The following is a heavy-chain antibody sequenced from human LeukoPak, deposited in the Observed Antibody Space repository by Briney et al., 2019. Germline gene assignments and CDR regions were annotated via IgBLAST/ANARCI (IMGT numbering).Heavy chain of an antibody. CDR2: ISYDGSNK. J-gene: IGHJ4*02. V-gene: IGHV3-30*18. D-gene: IGHD5-18*01. CDR1: GFTFSSYG. Sequence: GRSLRLSCAASGFTFSSYGMHWVRQAPGKGLEWVAVISYDGSNKYYADSVKGRFTISRDNSKNTLYLQMNSLRAEDTAVYYCAKELVGYRYGYDYWGQGTLVTVSS. CDR3: AKELVGYRYGYDY.